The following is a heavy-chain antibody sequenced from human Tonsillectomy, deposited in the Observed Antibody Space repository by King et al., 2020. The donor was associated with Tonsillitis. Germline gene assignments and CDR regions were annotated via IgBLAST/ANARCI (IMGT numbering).Heavy chain of an antibody. CDR2: CKSKTDGGTT. D-gene: IGHD2-8*01. V-gene: IGHV3-15*01. J-gene: IGHJ4*02. CDR1: GFTFSNAW. Sequence: VQLVESGGGLVKPGGSLRLSCAASGFTFSNAWMSWVRQAPGKGLEWVGRCKSKTDGGTTDYAAPVKGRFTISRDDSKNTLHLQMNSLKTEDTAVYYCVCYPKDYWGQGTLVTVSS. CDR3: VCYPKDY.